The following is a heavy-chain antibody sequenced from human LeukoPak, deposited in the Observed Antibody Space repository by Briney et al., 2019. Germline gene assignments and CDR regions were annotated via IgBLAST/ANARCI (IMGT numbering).Heavy chain of an antibody. D-gene: IGHD1-26*01. CDR1: GFTVSSNY. J-gene: IGHJ6*02. CDR3: ARENGSPTTYYYYGMDV. Sequence: GGSLRLSCAASGFTVSSNYMSWVRQAPGKGLEWVSTIYGGDTTYYADSVKGRFTISRDNSKNTLYLQMNSLRAEDTAVYYCARENGSPTTYYYYGMDVWGQGTTVTVSS. CDR2: IYGGDTT. V-gene: IGHV3-66*01.